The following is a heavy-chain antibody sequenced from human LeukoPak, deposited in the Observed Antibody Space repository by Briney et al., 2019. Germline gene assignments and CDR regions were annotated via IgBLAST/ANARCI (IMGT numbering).Heavy chain of an antibody. CDR2: ISGSGGST. CDR3: AKRYGSGSYGYFDY. J-gene: IGHJ4*02. CDR1: GFTFSSYA. V-gene: IGHV3-23*01. D-gene: IGHD3-10*01. Sequence: PGGSLRLSCAASGFTFSSYAMSWVRQAPGKGLEWVSAISGSGGSTYYADSVKGRFTISRDSSKNTLYLQMNSLRAEDTAVYYCAKRYGSGSYGYFDYWGQGTLVTVSS.